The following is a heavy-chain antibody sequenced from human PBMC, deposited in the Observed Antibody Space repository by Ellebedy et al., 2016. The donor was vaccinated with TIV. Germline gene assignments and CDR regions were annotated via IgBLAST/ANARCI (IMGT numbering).Heavy chain of an antibody. CDR2: IYTSGST. D-gene: IGHD3-22*01. CDR1: GDSISSGSYY. Sequence: SETLSLTXTVSGDSISSGSYYWSWIRQPAGKGLEWIGRIYTSGSTNYNPSLKSRVSMSVDRSKNQFSLKLSSVTAADTAVYYCARDDTYYYDSSGYLGYGDAFEIWGQGTMVTVSS. V-gene: IGHV4-61*02. J-gene: IGHJ3*02. CDR3: ARDDTYYYDSSGYLGYGDAFEI.